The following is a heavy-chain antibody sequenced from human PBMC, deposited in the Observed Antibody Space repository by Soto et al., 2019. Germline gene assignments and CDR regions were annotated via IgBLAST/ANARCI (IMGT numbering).Heavy chain of an antibody. CDR1: GYTFTIYW. CDR2: INPADSDI. D-gene: IGHD3-16*01. CDR3: ARHQRDDASRKIDC. Sequence: PGESLKISCQVSGYTFTIYWIGWVRQMPGKGLEWMGIINPADSDIKYSPSFQGQVTISADKSIGTAYLQWSSLKASDTTMYYCARHQRDDASRKIDCWGQGTLVTVSS. J-gene: IGHJ4*02. V-gene: IGHV5-51*01.